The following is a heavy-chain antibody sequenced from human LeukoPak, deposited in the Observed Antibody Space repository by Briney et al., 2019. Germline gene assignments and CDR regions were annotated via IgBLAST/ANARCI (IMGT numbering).Heavy chain of an antibody. D-gene: IGHD1-26*01. V-gene: IGHV6-1*01. J-gene: IGHJ4*02. CDR2: TYYRSQWFD. CDR3: VRIRGLGLFDY. Sequence: SQTLSLTYAISGDSVSNNRASWGWIRQSPSRGLEWLGRTYYRSQWFDDYAPSVRSRITINPDTSKNQFSLQLNSVTPEDTAVYYCVRIRGLGLFDYWGQGTLVTVSS. CDR1: GDSVSNNRAS.